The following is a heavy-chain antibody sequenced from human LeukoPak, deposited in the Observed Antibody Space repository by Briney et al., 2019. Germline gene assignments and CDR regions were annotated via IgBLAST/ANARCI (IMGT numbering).Heavy chain of an antibody. J-gene: IGHJ3*02. CDR3: ARPGRASTGSDAFDI. CDR1: GGTFISYA. D-gene: IGHD1-1*01. Sequence: SVTVSCTASGGTFISYAISWVRQAPGQGLEWMGRIIPILGIANYAQKFQGRVTITADKSTSTAYMELSSLRSEDTAVYYCARPGRASTGSDAFDIWGQGTMVTVSS. CDR2: IIPILGIA. V-gene: IGHV1-69*04.